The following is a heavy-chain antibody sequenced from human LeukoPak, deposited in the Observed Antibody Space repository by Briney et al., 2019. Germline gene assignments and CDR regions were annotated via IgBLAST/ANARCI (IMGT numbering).Heavy chain of an antibody. V-gene: IGHV3-30*02. J-gene: IGHJ4*02. D-gene: IGHD4-17*01. CDR1: GFTFSSYG. CDR3: AKGLRGLRPYFDY. CDR2: IRYDGSNK. Sequence: PGGSLRLSCAASGFTFSSYGMHWVRQAPGKGLEWVAFIRYDGSNKYYADSVKGRFTISRDNSKNTLYLQMNSLRAEDTAVYYCAKGLRGLRPYFDYWGQGTLVTVSS.